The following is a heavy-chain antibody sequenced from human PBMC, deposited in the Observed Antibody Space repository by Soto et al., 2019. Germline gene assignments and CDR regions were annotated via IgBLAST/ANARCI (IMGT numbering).Heavy chain of an antibody. CDR1: GFSFSTYG. CDR2: INSGGKTT. V-gene: IGHV3-48*04. Sequence: EVQLVESGGGLVQPGGSLRLSCAASGFSFSTYGMNWARQAPGKGLEWVTHINSGGKTTSYSDSVKGRFTISRDDAKNSLYLQMNSLRVDDTAIYYCARDPEGIHDVDYWGRGTLVTVSS. D-gene: IGHD1-20*01. CDR3: ARDPEGIHDVDY. J-gene: IGHJ4*02.